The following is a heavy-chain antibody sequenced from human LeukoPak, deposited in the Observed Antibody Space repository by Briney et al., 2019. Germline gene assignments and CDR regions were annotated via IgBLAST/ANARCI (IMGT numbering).Heavy chain of an antibody. CDR1: GFTFSSYA. D-gene: IGHD6-19*01. CDR3: AKGSSSGWYRPLDY. V-gene: IGHV3-23*01. J-gene: IGHJ4*02. Sequence: GGPLRLSCAAFGFTFSSYAMAWVRQAPGKGLEWVSAISGSGGSTYYADSVKGRFTISRDNSKNTLYLQMNSLRAEDTAIYYCAKGSSSGWYRPLDYWGQGTLVTVSS. CDR2: ISGSGGST.